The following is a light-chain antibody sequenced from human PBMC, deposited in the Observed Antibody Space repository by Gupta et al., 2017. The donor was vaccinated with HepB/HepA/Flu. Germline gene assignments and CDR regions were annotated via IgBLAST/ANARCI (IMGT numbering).Light chain of an antibody. CDR3: LQYDTDSRPT. V-gene: IGKV1-5*03. CDR1: EDLETF. Sequence: GERVTITCRASEDLETFLAWYQQQPGKAPKLLVYQTSSLQSGVPSRFRGSGSGTEFNLTISSLQPDDSATYYCLQYDTDSRPTFGGGTKVEI. CDR2: QTS. J-gene: IGKJ4*01.